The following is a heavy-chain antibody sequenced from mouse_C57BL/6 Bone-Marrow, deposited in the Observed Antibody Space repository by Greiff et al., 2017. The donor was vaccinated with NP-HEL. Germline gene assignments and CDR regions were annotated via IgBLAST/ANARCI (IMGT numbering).Heavy chain of an antibody. CDR3: ARPYYSNYYFDY. CDR2: IDPSDSYT. V-gene: IGHV1-50*01. J-gene: IGHJ2*01. CDR1: GYTFTSYW. D-gene: IGHD2-5*01. Sequence: QVQLQQPGAELVKPGASVKLSCKASGYTFTSYWMQWVKQRPGQGLEWIGEIDPSDSYTNYNQKFKGKATLTVDTSSSTAYMQLSSLTSEDSAVYYCARPYYSNYYFDYWGQGTTLTVSS.